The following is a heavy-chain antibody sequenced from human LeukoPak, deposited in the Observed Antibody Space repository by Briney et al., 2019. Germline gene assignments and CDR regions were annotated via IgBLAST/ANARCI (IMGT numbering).Heavy chain of an antibody. CDR1: DGSISSSSFY. CDR2: MYYTGSYTGTT. CDR3: ASSGSGWKVGDWFDP. Sequence: SETLSLTCTDSDGSISSSSFYWGWIRQAPGKGLEWIGSMYYTGSYTGTTHYNPSLKSRVTISVDTSKNQFSRKLRSVTAADMAVYYCASSGSGWKVGDWFDPWGQGTLVTVSS. J-gene: IGHJ5*02. V-gene: IGHV4-39*01. D-gene: IGHD6-19*01.